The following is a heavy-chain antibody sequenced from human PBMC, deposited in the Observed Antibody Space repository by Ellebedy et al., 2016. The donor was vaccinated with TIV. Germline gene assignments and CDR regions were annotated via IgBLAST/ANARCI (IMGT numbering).Heavy chain of an antibody. CDR1: GYTFTSYD. D-gene: IGHD5-18*01. CDR2: VNPNSGYT. CDR3: GTPMVGDFSYYYMDV. V-gene: IGHV1-8*01. Sequence: APVKVSCXASGYTFTSYDIHWVRQAPGQGLEWMGWVNPNSGYTGYAQMFQGRVTMTRNTSINTACMELRSLRSDDTAVYYCGTPMVGDFSYYYMDVWGKGTTVTVSS. J-gene: IGHJ6*03.